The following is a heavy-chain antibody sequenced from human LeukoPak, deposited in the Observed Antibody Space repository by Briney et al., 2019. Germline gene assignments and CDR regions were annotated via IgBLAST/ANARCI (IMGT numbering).Heavy chain of an antibody. CDR1: GFTFSSYS. CDR3: ARDATTVVGMDV. D-gene: IGHD4-23*01. J-gene: IGHJ6*02. V-gene: IGHV3-21*01. CDR2: ISSSSSYI. Sequence: GGSLRLSCAASGFTFSSYSMNWVRQAPGKGLEWVSSISSSSSYIYYADSVKGRFTISRDNAKNSLYLQMNSLRAEDTAVYYCARDATTVVGMDVWGQGTTVTVSS.